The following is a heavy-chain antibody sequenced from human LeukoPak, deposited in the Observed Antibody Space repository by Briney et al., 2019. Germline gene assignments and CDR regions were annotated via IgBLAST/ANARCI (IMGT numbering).Heavy chain of an antibody. D-gene: IGHD3-22*01. J-gene: IGHJ6*02. CDR2: IYYSGST. Sequence: SETLSLTCTVSGGSISSGGYYWSWIRQHPGKGLEWIGYIYYSGSTYYNPSLKSRVTISVDTSKNQFSLKLSSVTAADTAVYYCARDRMGDSSGEGYYYYYGMDVWGQGTTVTVSS. CDR1: GGSISSGGYY. V-gene: IGHV4-31*03. CDR3: ARDRMGDSSGEGYYYYYGMDV.